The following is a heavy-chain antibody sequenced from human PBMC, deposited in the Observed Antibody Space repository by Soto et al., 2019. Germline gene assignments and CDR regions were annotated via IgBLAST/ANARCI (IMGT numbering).Heavy chain of an antibody. Sequence: ASVKVSCKDSGYTLTGLSMHWVRQAPGKGLEWMGGFDPEDGETIYAQKFQGRVTMTEDTSTDTAYMELSSLRSEDTAVYYCATRRHIVVVVAATPWGAFDIWGQGTMVTVSS. J-gene: IGHJ3*02. D-gene: IGHD2-15*01. CDR1: GYTLTGLS. V-gene: IGHV1-24*01. CDR2: FDPEDGET. CDR3: ATRRHIVVVVAATPWGAFDI.